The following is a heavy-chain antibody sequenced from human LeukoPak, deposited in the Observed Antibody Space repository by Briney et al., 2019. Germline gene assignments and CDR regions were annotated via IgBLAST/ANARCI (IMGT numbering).Heavy chain of an antibody. Sequence: KPGGSLRLSCAASGFTFSSYSMYWVRQAPGKGLEWVSSISSSSSYIYYADSVKGRFTISRDNAKNSLYLQMNSLRAEDTAVYYCARETVAVADSGYYCYIEVWGKGTTVTVSS. CDR2: ISSSSSYI. D-gene: IGHD6-19*01. CDR3: ARETVAVADSGYYCYIEV. J-gene: IGHJ6*03. CDR1: GFTFSSYS. V-gene: IGHV3-21*01.